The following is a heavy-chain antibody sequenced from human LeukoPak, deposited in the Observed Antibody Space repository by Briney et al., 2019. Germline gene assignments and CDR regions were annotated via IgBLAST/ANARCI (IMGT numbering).Heavy chain of an antibody. D-gene: IGHD3-9*01. CDR3: VKDPSSYDILTGQLFFDY. CDR1: GFTFSSYA. CDR2: ISSNGGST. V-gene: IGHV3-64D*06. Sequence: GGSLRLSCSASGFTFSSYAMHWVRQAPGKGLEYVSAISSNGGSTYYADSVKGRFTISRDNSKNTLYLQMSSLRAEDTAVYYCVKDPSSYDILTGQLFFDYWGQGTLVTVSA. J-gene: IGHJ4*02.